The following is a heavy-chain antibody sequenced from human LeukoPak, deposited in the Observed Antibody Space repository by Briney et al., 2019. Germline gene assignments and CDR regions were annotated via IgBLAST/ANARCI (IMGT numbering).Heavy chain of an antibody. CDR1: GFTFSSYA. V-gene: IGHV3-23*01. J-gene: IGHJ4*02. CDR3: AKRYCSSTSCYDDY. D-gene: IGHD2-2*01. CDR2: ISGSGGST. Sequence: GSLRLSCAASGFTFSSYAMSWVRQAPGKGLEWASAISGSGGSTYYADSVKGRFTISRDNSKNTLYLQMNSLRAEDTAVYYCAKRYCSSTSCYDDYWGQGTLVTVSS.